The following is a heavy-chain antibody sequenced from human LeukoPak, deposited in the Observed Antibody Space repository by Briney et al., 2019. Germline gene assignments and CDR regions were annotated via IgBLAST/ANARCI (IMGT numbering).Heavy chain of an antibody. Sequence: GGSLRLSCAASGFTFSSYWMSWVRQAPGKGLEWVANIKQDGSEKYYVDSVKGRFTISRDNAKNSLYLQMNSLRAEDTAVYYCARVYNWNLNDAFDIWGQGTMVTVSS. J-gene: IGHJ3*02. CDR1: GFTFSSYW. D-gene: IGHD1-20*01. V-gene: IGHV3-7*04. CDR3: ARVYNWNLNDAFDI. CDR2: IKQDGSEK.